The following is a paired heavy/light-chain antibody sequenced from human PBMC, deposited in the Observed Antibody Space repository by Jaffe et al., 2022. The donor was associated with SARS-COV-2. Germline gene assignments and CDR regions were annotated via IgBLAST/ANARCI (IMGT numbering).Light chain of an antibody. CDR1: QSLLHSAGNTY. J-gene: IGKJ1*01. Sequence: DVVMTQSPLSLPVTLGQPASISCRSSQSLLHSAGNTYLRWFHQRPGQSPRRLIYEVSKRDSGVPDRFSGSGSGTDFTLKISRVEAEDVGLYYCAQGTHWPPTFGQGTKVEIK. CDR2: EVS. CDR3: AQGTHWPPT. V-gene: IGKV2-30*02.
Heavy chain of an antibody. V-gene: IGHV3-7*03. D-gene: IGHD3-10*01. J-gene: IGHJ4*02. CDR1: GFTFSSSW. CDR2: TNPDGTKI. Sequence: EVLLVESGGGLVQPGGSLRLSCAASGFTFSSSWMTWVRQGPGKGLEWVANTNPDGTKIYHGESVRGRFTISRDNAKNSLYLQMNSLRAEDTAVYYCGRDPSFGAVDYWGQGTLVTVS. CDR3: GRDPSFGAVDY.